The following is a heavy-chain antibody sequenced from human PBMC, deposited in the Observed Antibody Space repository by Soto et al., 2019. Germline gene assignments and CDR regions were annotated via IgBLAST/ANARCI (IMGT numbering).Heavy chain of an antibody. Sequence: VQLQQWGAGLLKPSETLSLTCAVYGGSFTGYYWTWIRQTPGKGLEWIGEINYRGSSYYNPSLESRISMAVDTSKNQFSLKLRSVTAADTAVYFCVRGQPHRITIFEVVIRSYDYGMDVWGQGTTVTVSS. CDR1: GGSFTGYY. D-gene: IGHD3-3*02. CDR2: INYRGSS. J-gene: IGHJ6*02. V-gene: IGHV4-34*01. CDR3: VRGQPHRITIFEVVIRSYDYGMDV.